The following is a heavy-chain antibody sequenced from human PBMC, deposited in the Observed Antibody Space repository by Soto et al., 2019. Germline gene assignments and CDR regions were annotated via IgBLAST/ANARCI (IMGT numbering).Heavy chain of an antibody. CDR3: ARGYCSSTSCYHGMDV. J-gene: IGHJ6*02. D-gene: IGHD2-2*01. CDR1: GYSISSGYY. CDR2: IYHSGST. Sequence: SETLSLTCAVSGYSISSGYYWGWIRQPPGKGLEWIGSIYHSGSTYYNPSLKSRVTISVDTSKNQFSLKLSSVTAADTAVYYCARGYCSSTSCYHGMDVWGQGTTVTVSS. V-gene: IGHV4-38-2*01.